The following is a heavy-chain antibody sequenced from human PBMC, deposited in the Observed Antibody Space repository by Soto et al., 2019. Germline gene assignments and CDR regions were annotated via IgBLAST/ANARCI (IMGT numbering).Heavy chain of an antibody. D-gene: IGHD6-13*01. Sequence: QVQLVQSGAEVKKPGASVKVSCKASGYTFTSYGISWVRQAPGQGLEWMGWISAYNGNTNYAQKLKGRVTITQDTSTSTAHMELRSLSSDDTAVYYCARAPPVSSWYGVFDYWGQGTLVTVSS. J-gene: IGHJ4*02. V-gene: IGHV1-18*01. CDR3: ARAPPVSSWYGVFDY. CDR1: GYTFTSYG. CDR2: ISAYNGNT.